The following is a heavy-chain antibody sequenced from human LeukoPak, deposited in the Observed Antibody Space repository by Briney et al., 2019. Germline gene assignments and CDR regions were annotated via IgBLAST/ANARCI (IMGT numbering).Heavy chain of an antibody. D-gene: IGHD3-16*02. CDR1: GYTFTSYG. V-gene: IGHV1-69*04. Sequence: SVKVSCKASGYTFTSYGISWVRQAPGQGLEWMGRIIPILGIANYAQKFQGRVTITADKSTSTAYMELSSLRSEDTAVYYCARDSDRGSYRFDYWGQGTLVTVSS. J-gene: IGHJ4*02. CDR2: IIPILGIA. CDR3: ARDSDRGSYRFDY.